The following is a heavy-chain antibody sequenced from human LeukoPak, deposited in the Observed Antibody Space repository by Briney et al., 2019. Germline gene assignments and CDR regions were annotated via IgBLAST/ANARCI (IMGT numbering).Heavy chain of an antibody. J-gene: IGHJ5*02. V-gene: IGHV1-8*01. CDR2: MNPNSGNT. CDR3: ARGILSSGWELNWFGP. Sequence: SVKVSCKASGYTFSSYDINWVRQATGQGLEWMGWMNPNSGNTGYAQRFQGRVTMTRNTSINTAYMELSSLRSEDTAVYYCARGILSSGWELNWFGPWGQGTLVTVSS. D-gene: IGHD6-19*01. CDR1: GYTFSSYD.